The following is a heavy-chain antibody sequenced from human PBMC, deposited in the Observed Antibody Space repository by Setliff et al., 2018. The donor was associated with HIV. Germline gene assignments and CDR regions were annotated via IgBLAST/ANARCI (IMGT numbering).Heavy chain of an antibody. V-gene: IGHV7-4-1*02. Sequence: ASVKVSCKASGYTFTSYAMNWVRQAPGQGLEWLGWINTKTGNPTYVQGFPGQFVFSLDTSVSTAYLEISSLKAEDTAVYYCARAPFLQFFRGSPYYFNYWGQGSLVTVSS. CDR1: GYTFTSYA. D-gene: IGHD3-10*01. CDR2: INTKTGNP. CDR3: ARAPFLQFFRGSPYYFNY. J-gene: IGHJ4*02.